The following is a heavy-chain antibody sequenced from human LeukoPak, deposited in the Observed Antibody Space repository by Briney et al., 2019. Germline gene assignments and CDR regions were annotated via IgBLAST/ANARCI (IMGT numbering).Heavy chain of an antibody. CDR2: INPNSGNT. CDR3: ARTSTGTRGGYDV. J-gene: IGHJ4*02. D-gene: IGHD1-1*01. CDR1: GYTLTSYD. V-gene: IGHV1-8*01. Sequence: ASVKVSCKASGYTLTSYDINWVRQASGQGLEWMGWINPNSGNTGFTQKFQGRVTVTRSTSISTAYMELSSLTSDDTAVYYCARTSTGTRGGYDVWGQGTLVTVSS.